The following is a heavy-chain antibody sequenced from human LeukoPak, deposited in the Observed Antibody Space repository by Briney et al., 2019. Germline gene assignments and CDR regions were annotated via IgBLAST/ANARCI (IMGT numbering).Heavy chain of an antibody. Sequence: PGGSLRLSCAASGFTFSSYWMHWVRQAPGKGLVWVSRINSDGSSTSYADSVKGRFTISRDNSKNTLYLQMNSLRADDTAVYYCAKRTSGSSWYSSDSWGQGTLVTVSS. CDR2: INSDGSST. V-gene: IGHV3-74*01. CDR3: AKRTSGSSWYSSDS. CDR1: GFTFSSYW. D-gene: IGHD6-13*01. J-gene: IGHJ4*02.